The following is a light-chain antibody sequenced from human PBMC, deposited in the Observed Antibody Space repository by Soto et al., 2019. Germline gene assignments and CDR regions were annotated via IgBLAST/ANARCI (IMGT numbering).Light chain of an antibody. CDR1: QAVSNNF. CDR3: QQGGASLWT. V-gene: IGKV3-20*01. Sequence: EIVLTQSPGTLSMSPGERATISCRASQAVSNNFLAWYQHKPGPAPRLVIYGASSRATGIPDRFSGSGSGTDFTLTISRLEPEDFAVYYCQQGGASLWTFGQGTKVEIK. J-gene: IGKJ1*01. CDR2: GAS.